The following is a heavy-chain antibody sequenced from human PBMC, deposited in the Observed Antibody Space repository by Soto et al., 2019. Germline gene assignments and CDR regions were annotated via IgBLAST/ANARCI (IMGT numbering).Heavy chain of an antibody. V-gene: IGHV3-9*01. J-gene: IGHJ3*02. CDR2: ISWNSGSI. Sequence: EVQLVESGGGLVQPGRSLRLSCAASGFTFDDYAMHWVRQAPGKGLEWVSGISWNSGSIGYADSVKGRFTISRDNAKNSLYLQMNSLRAEDTALYYCAKAEAGDDAFDIWGQGTMVTVSS. CDR3: AKAEAGDDAFDI. D-gene: IGHD6-13*01. CDR1: GFTFDDYA.